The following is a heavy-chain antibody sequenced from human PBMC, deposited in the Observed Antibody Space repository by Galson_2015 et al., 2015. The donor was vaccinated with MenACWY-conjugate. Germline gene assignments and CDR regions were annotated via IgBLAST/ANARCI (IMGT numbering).Heavy chain of an antibody. D-gene: IGHD3-16*01. Sequence: SLRLSCAASGISISNYWMHWVRQAPGKGLVWVPRINSDGSSRSYADSVKGRFTISRDNAKNTLYLQMSSLRAEDTAVYYCARDQKLGMIDYYYLDVWGKGTTVTVSS. CDR1: GISISNYW. V-gene: IGHV3-74*01. J-gene: IGHJ6*03. CDR3: ARDQKLGMIDYYYLDV. CDR2: INSDGSSR.